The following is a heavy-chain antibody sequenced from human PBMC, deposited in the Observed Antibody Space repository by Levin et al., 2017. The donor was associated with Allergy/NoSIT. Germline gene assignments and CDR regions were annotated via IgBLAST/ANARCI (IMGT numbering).Heavy chain of an antibody. CDR3: ARDALEDGSGSYYKTFDY. Sequence: RPGGSLRLSCAASGFTFDDYGMSWVRQAPGKGLEWVSGINWNGGSTGYADSVKGRFTISRDNAKNSLYLQMNSLRAEDTALYYCARDALEDGSGSYYKTFDYWGQGTLVTVSS. D-gene: IGHD3-10*01. CDR2: INWNGGST. CDR1: GFTFDDYG. V-gene: IGHV3-20*04. J-gene: IGHJ4*02.